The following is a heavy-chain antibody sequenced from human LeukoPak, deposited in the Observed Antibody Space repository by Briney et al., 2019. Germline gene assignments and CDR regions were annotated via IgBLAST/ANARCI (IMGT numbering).Heavy chain of an antibody. J-gene: IGHJ4*02. CDR1: GYTFTSYY. CDR2: INPNSGGT. Sequence: EASVKVSCKASGYTFTSYYMHWVRQAPGQGLEWMGRINPNSGGTNYAQKFQGRVTMTRDTSISTAYMELSRLRSDDTAVYYCAREDNLGSGSSPNDYWGQGNLVTVSS. D-gene: IGHD6-19*01. CDR3: AREDNLGSGSSPNDY. V-gene: IGHV1-2*06.